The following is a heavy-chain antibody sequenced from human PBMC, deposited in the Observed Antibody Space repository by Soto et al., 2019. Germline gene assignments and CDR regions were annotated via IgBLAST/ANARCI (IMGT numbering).Heavy chain of an antibody. D-gene: IGHD3-16*02. V-gene: IGHV3-21*01. Sequence: EVQLVESGGGLVKPGGSLRLSCAASGFTFSSYSMNWVRQAPGKGLEWVSSINSSSSYIYYVDSVKGRFTISRDNDKNAQYLKKNSLRDEDTAVYYCARKKGEPYYDYVWGSYRSDCYGMDVWGQGTTVTVSS. CDR3: ARKKGEPYYDYVWGSYRSDCYGMDV. J-gene: IGHJ6*02. CDR1: GFTFSSYS. CDR2: INSSSSYI.